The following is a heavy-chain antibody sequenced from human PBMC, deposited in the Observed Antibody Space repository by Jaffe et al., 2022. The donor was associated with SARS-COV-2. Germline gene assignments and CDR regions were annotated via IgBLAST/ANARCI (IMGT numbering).Heavy chain of an antibody. CDR2: IIPIFGTA. V-gene: IGHV1-69*01. CDR3: ARVRWAPEDYYYYYGMDV. J-gene: IGHJ6*02. CDR1: GGTFSSYA. Sequence: QVQLVQSGAEVKKPGSSVKVSCKASGGTFSSYAISWVRQAPGQGLEWMGGIIPIFGTANYAQKFQGRVTITADESTSTAYMELSSLRSEDTAVYYCARVRWAPEDYYYYYGMDVWGQGTTVTVSS. D-gene: IGHD1-26*01.